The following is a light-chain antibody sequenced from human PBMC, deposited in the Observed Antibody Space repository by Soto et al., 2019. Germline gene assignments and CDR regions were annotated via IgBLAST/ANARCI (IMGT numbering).Light chain of an antibody. J-gene: IGKJ1*01. CDR1: QSIPNSY. CDR3: LQYGSTPGT. Sequence: EIVLTQSPGTLSLSPGERATLSCRASQSIPNSYLSWYQHKPGQAPRLLIHGASSRATGTPDRFSGSGSGTDVTLIIDRLEPEDFALYYCLQYGSTPGTFGQGTKVDLK. CDR2: GAS. V-gene: IGKV3-20*01.